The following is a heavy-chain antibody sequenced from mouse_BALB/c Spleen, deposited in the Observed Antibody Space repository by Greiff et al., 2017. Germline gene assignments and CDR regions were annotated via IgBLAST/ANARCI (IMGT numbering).Heavy chain of an antibody. CDR2: IWTGGGT. J-gene: IGHJ3*01. Sequence: VKLQESGPGLVAPSQSLSITCTVSGFSLTSYDISWIRQPPGKGLEWLGVIWTGGGTNYNSAFMSRLSISKDNSKSQVFLKMNSLQTDDTAIYYCVRGRYEGGFAYWGQGTLVTVSA. V-gene: IGHV2-9-2*01. CDR3: VRGRYEGGFAY. CDR1: GFSLTSYD. D-gene: IGHD2-14*01.